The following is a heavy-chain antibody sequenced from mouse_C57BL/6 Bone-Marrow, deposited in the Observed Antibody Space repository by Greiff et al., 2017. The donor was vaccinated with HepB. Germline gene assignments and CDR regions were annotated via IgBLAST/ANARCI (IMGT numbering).Heavy chain of an antibody. V-gene: IGHV1-56*01. J-gene: IGHJ3*01. CDR3: AREDYGSPWFAY. CDR1: GYTFTSHW. D-gene: IGHD1-1*01. CDR2: IFPGSGST. Sequence: VQLQQSGPELVRPGASVKISCKAPGYTFTSHWMQWVSQRPGQGLEWIGEIFPGSGSTYYNEKFKGKATLTVDTSSSTAYMQLSSLTSEDSAVYFCAREDYGSPWFAYWGQGTLVTVSA.